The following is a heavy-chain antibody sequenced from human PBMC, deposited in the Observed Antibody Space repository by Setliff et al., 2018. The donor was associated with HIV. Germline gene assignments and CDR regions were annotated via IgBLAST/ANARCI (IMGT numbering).Heavy chain of an antibody. CDR3: ARNPRIAVAGADYYYYMDV. D-gene: IGHD6-19*01. J-gene: IGHJ6*03. Sequence: ASVKVSCKASGYTFTSYYMHWVRQAPGQGLEWMGIINPSGGSTSYAQKFQGRVTMTRDTSTSTVYMELSSLRSEDTAVYYCARNPRIAVAGADYYYYMDVWGKGTTVTVSS. CDR1: GYTFTSYY. V-gene: IGHV1-46*01. CDR2: INPSGGST.